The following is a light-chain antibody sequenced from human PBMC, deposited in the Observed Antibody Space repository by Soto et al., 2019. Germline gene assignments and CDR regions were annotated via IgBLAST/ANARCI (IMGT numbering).Light chain of an antibody. CDR3: QQYYNSPFT. J-gene: IGKJ5*01. V-gene: IGKV3-20*01. CDR2: GAA. Sequence: DIVLTQSPGTLSLSPGDRATLSCRASQIVRGSQLSWCQQIPGQAPRLLIYGAASRATGIPDRFSGSGFGTDFTLIISRLEPEDFAVYYCQQYYNSPFTFGQGTRLE. CDR1: QIVRGSQ.